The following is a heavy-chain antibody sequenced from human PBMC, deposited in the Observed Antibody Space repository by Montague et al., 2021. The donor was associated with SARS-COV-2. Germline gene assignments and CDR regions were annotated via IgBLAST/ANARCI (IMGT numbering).Heavy chain of an antibody. Sequence: PALVKPTQTLTLTCAFSGFSLTTSGVGVGWIRQPPGKALEWLALIYWDDDKRYSPSLRSRLTITKDTSKNQVVLTMTHMDPVDTATYCCARFDYDGFRSYYRGPFDYWGQGIPVTVSS. V-gene: IGHV2-5*02. CDR1: GFSLTTSGVG. D-gene: IGHD3-10*01. CDR2: IYWDDDK. CDR3: ARFDYDGFRSYYRGPFDY. J-gene: IGHJ4*02.